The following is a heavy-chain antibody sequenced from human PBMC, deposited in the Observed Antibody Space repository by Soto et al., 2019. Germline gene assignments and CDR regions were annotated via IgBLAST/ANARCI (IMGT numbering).Heavy chain of an antibody. CDR3: ARDLGVALASLTLDF. J-gene: IGHJ4*02. Sequence: GGSLRLSCAASGFPLSIYSMNWVRQAPGKGLEWVADITTSSSFRFYADSVEGRFTISRDDAKNSIYLQMNSLRAEDTGVYYCARDLGVALASLTLDFWGRGTLVTVSS. D-gene: IGHD2-15*01. CDR2: ITTSSSFR. V-gene: IGHV3-21*01. CDR1: GFPLSIYS.